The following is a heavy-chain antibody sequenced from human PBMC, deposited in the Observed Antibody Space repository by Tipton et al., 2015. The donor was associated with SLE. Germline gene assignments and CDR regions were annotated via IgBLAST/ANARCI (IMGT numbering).Heavy chain of an antibody. CDR1: GFTFSSYW. V-gene: IGHV3-20*04. CDR3: ARTGRLRPCDY. J-gene: IGHJ4*02. D-gene: IGHD5-12*01. CDR2: INWNGGST. Sequence: SLRLSCAASGFTFSSYWMTWVRQAPGKGLEWVSGINWNGGSTGYADSVKGRFSISRDNAKNSLYLQMNSLRDEDTAVYYCARTGRLRPCDYWGQGTLVTVSS.